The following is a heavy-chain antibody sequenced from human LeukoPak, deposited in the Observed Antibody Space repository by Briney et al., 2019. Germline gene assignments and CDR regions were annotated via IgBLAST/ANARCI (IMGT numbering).Heavy chain of an antibody. Sequence: ASVKVSCKASGYTFTGYYMHWVRQATGQGLEWMGWMNPNSGNTGYAQKFQGRVTMTRNTSISTAYMELSSLRSEDTAVYYCARALGLWSGWQDYWDQGTLVTVSS. J-gene: IGHJ4*02. D-gene: IGHD6-19*01. CDR2: MNPNSGNT. CDR1: GYTFTGYY. V-gene: IGHV1-8*02. CDR3: ARALGLWSGWQDY.